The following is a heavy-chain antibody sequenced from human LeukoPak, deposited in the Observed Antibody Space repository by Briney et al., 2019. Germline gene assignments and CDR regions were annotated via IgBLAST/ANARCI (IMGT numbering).Heavy chain of an antibody. CDR2: LYRGGST. D-gene: IGHD2-21*01. J-gene: IGHJ4*02. Sequence: PGGSLRLSCAASGLTVSDNFMSWVRQAPGKGLEWVSVLYRGGSTYYADSVRGRFTISRDNSKNMVYLQMNSLTAEDTAVYYCARDRIEGATSDFDYWGQGTLVTVSS. CDR3: ARDRIEGATSDFDY. V-gene: IGHV3-66*01. CDR1: GLTVSDNF.